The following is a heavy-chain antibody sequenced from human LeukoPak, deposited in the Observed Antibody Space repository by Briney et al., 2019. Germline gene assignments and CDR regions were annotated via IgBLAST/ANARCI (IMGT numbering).Heavy chain of an antibody. D-gene: IGHD2-15*01. CDR1: GGSFSGYY. CDR2: INHSGST. J-gene: IGHJ4*02. CDR3: ARGPGAEDIVVVVAATRGSFDY. Sequence: SETLSLTCAVYGGSFSGYYWSWIRQPPGKGLEWIGEINHSGSTNYNPSLKSRVTISVDTSKNQFSLKLSSVTAADTAVYYCARGPGAEDIVVVVAATRGSFDYWGQGTLVTVSS. V-gene: IGHV4-34*01.